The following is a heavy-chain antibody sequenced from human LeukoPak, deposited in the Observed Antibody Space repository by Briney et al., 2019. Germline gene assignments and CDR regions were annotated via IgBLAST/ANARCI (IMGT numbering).Heavy chain of an antibody. CDR2: IKQEGSEK. CDR3: ARDNRYCSSTSCYYYYYMDV. J-gene: IGHJ6*03. D-gene: IGHD2-2*01. Sequence: GGSLRLSCAASGFTFSSYWMSWVRQAPGKGLEWVANIKQEGSEKYYVDSVKGRFTISRDNAKNSLYLQMNSLRAEDTAVYYCARDNRYCSSTSCYYYYYMDVWGKGTTVTVSS. V-gene: IGHV3-7*01. CDR1: GFTFSSYW.